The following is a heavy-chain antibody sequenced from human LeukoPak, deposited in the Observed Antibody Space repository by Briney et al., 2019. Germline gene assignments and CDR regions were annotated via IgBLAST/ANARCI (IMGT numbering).Heavy chain of an antibody. CDR3: ASMGDYYDSSGYTILDAFDI. CDR2: INHSGST. V-gene: IGHV4-34*01. J-gene: IGHJ3*02. Sequence: SETLSLTCAVYGGSFSGYYSSWIRQPPGKGLEWIGEINHSGSTNYNPSLKSRVTISVDTSKNQFSLKLSSVTAADTAVYYCASMGDYYDSSGYTILDAFDIWGQGTMVTVSS. CDR1: GGSFSGYY. D-gene: IGHD3-22*01.